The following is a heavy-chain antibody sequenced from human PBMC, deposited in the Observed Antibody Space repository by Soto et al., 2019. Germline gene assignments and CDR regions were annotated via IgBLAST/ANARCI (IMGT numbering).Heavy chain of an antibody. Sequence: QVQLQQWGAGLLKPSETLSLTCAVYGESFSGYYWSWIRQPPGKGLEWIGEINHSGSTNYNPSLKSRVTISVDTSKNQFSLKLSSVTAADTAVYYCARAGMVYATTINWFDPWGQGTLVTVSS. D-gene: IGHD2-8*01. V-gene: IGHV4-34*01. J-gene: IGHJ5*02. CDR2: INHSGST. CDR3: ARAGMVYATTINWFDP. CDR1: GESFSGYY.